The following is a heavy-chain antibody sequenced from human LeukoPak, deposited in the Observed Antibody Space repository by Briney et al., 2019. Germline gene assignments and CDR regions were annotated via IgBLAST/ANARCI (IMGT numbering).Heavy chain of an antibody. Sequence: GGSLRLSCAASGFTFSSYGMHWVRQAPGKGLEWVAFIRYDGNNKYYADSVKGRFTISRDNSKNTLYLQMNSLRHEDTAVYYCAKGWREWSHNSPFDYWGQGTLVTVSS. D-gene: IGHD3-3*01. CDR3: AKGWREWSHNSPFDY. J-gene: IGHJ4*02. CDR2: IRYDGNNK. CDR1: GFTFSSYG. V-gene: IGHV3-30*02.